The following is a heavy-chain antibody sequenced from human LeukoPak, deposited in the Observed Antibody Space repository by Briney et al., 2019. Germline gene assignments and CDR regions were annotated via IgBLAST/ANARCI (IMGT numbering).Heavy chain of an antibody. CDR1: GYSISSGYY. CDR3: ARVSYRRYCSGGSCYHNWFDP. V-gene: IGHV4-38-2*01. J-gene: IGHJ5*02. CDR2: IYHSGST. D-gene: IGHD2-15*01. Sequence: SETLSLTCAVSGYSISSGYYWGWIRPPPGKGLEWIGSIYHSGSTYYNPSLKSRVTISVDTSKNQFSLKLSSVTAADTAVYYCARVSYRRYCSGGSCYHNWFDPWGQGTLVTVSS.